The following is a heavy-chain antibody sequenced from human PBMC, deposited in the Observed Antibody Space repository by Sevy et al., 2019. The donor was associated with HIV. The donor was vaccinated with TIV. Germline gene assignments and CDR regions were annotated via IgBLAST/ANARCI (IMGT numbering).Heavy chain of an antibody. CDR1: RFSFSSYA. Sequence: GGSLRLSCAASRFSFSSYAMSWVRQAPGKGLEWVSSMTGSGGTIYYGDSVKGRFTISRDNSKNTLYLQMNSLRAEDTAVYYCAKDGLYGGDFEYFQDWSQGTLVTVSS. J-gene: IGHJ1*01. V-gene: IGHV3-23*01. CDR2: MTGSGGTI. D-gene: IGHD2-21*02. CDR3: AKDGLYGGDFEYFQD.